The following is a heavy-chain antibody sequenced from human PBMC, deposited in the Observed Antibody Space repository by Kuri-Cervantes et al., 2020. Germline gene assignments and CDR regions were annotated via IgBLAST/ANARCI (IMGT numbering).Heavy chain of an antibody. J-gene: IGHJ4*02. D-gene: IGHD5-12*01. CDR3: SRPRLGSGYDWGY. CDR1: GFTFSSCA. Sequence: GESLKISCAASGFTFSSCAMTWVRQAPGKGLEWVSTISGSGGSTYYADSVKGLFTISRDNSKNTLYLQMNSLRAEDTAIYFYSRPRLGSGYDWGYWGQGTLVTVSS. V-gene: IGHV3-23*01. CDR2: ISGSGGST.